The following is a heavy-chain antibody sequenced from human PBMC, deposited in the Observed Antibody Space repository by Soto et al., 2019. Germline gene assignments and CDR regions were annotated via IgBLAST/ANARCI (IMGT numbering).Heavy chain of an antibody. Sequence: QLQLQESGPGLVKPSETLSLTCIVSGDSISSASFVWGWIRQPPGKGLEWIGTFHYTGNIHYNPSLKSRVTVSGDTSKNQISLKLTSVTAADTAMYYCTRRGSSGFGAENLWYSWGQGTLVTVSS. CDR3: TRRGSSGFGAENLWYS. D-gene: IGHD5-12*01. V-gene: IGHV4-39*01. CDR1: GDSISSASFV. CDR2: FHYTGNI. J-gene: IGHJ4*02.